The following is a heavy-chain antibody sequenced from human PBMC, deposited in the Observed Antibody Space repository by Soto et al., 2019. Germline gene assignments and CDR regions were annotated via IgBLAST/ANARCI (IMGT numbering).Heavy chain of an antibody. V-gene: IGHV3-21*01. CDR2: ISSSSSYI. Sequence: PGGSLRLFCAASGFTFSSYSMNWVRQAPGKGLEWVSSISSSSSYIYYADSVKGRFTISRDNAKNSLYLQMNSLRAEDTAVYYCARDPNSNRYWFDPWGQGTLVTVSS. D-gene: IGHD4-4*01. J-gene: IGHJ5*02. CDR1: GFTFSSYS. CDR3: ARDPNSNRYWFDP.